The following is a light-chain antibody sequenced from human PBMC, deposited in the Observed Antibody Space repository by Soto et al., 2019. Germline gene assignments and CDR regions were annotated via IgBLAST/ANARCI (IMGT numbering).Light chain of an antibody. CDR3: QQYDNWPPGT. CDR1: QSVSSN. Sequence: EIVMTQSPATLSVSPGDGVTLSCRASQSVSSNLAWYQQKPGQAPRLLIYGASTRAPGFPARFSGSGSGTEFTLTISSLQSEDFAVYYCQQYDNWPPGTFGQGTKLEIK. V-gene: IGKV3-15*01. J-gene: IGKJ2*01. CDR2: GAS.